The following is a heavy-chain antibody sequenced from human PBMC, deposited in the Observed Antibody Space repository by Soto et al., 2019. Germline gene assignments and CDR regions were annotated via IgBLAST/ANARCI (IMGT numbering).Heavy chain of an antibody. D-gene: IGHD6-19*01. Sequence: TGGSLRLSCAASGFTFSSYGMHWVRQAPGKGLEWVAVIWYDGSNKYYADSVKGRFTISRDNSKNTLYLQMNSLRAEDTAVYYCARDRGISSGWSRIGYYYYGMDVWGQGTTVTVSS. CDR1: GFTFSSYG. CDR3: ARDRGISSGWSRIGYYYYGMDV. V-gene: IGHV3-33*01. CDR2: IWYDGSNK. J-gene: IGHJ6*02.